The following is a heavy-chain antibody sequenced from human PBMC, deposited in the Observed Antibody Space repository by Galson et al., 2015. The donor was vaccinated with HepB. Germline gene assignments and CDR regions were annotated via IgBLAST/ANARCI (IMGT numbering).Heavy chain of an antibody. D-gene: IGHD2-15*01. J-gene: IGHJ4*02. Sequence: SLRLSCAASNFPLSVSWMSWVRQPPGKGLEWVANINQAGNEKYYVDSVRGRFTISRDNAKSSLYLETNSLRAEDTALYYCVRALAGVTGSWGQGALVIVSS. V-gene: IGHV3-7*03. CDR1: NFPLSVSW. CDR2: INQAGNEK. CDR3: VRALAGVTGS.